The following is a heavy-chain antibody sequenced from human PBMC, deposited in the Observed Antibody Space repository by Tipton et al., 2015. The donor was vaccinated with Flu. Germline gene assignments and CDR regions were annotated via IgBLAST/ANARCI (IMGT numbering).Heavy chain of an antibody. D-gene: IGHD3-22*01. CDR2: IYTSGST. CDR1: GGSITNDKYS. J-gene: IGHJ4*02. CDR3: ARRLSSVIWSEGFEF. V-gene: IGHV4-61*02. Sequence: TLSLTCTVSGGSITNDKYSWSWIRQPAGKGLEWIGRIYTSGSTKYNPSLESRVTITIDTSKNQFSLRLSSVTAAATAVYYCARRLSSVIWSEGFEFWGQGSLVTVSS.